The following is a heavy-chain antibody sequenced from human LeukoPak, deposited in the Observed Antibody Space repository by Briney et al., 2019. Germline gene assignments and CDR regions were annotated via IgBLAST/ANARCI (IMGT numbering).Heavy chain of an antibody. J-gene: IGHJ6*02. CDR3: ARDWARVLRFLEWLNPDAGMDV. CDR2: IIPILGIA. CDR1: GGTFSSYA. Sequence: ASVKVSCKASGGTFSSYAISWVRQAPGQGLEWMGRIIPILGIANYAQKLQGRVTMTTDTSTSTAYMELRSLRSDDTAVYYCARDWARVLRFLEWLNPDAGMDVWGQGTTVTVSS. V-gene: IGHV1-69*04. D-gene: IGHD3-3*01.